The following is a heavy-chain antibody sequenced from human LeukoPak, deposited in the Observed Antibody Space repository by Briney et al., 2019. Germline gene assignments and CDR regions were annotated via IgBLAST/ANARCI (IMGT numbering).Heavy chain of an antibody. CDR3: ARTNKYYDILTGYPGRYYFDY. D-gene: IGHD3-9*01. V-gene: IGHV4-34*01. J-gene: IGHJ4*02. CDR2: INHSGST. CDR1: GGSFSGYC. Sequence: PSETLSLTCAVYGGSFSGYCWSWIRQPPGKGLEWIWEINHSGSTNYNPSLKSRVIISVDTSKNQFSLKLSSVTAADTAVYYCARTNKYYDILTGYPGRYYFDYWGQGTLVTVSS.